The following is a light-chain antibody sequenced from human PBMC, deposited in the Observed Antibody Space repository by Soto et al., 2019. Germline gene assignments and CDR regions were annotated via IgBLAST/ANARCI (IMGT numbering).Light chain of an antibody. CDR1: QRISTW. CDR3: QQLRMYPST. J-gene: IGKJ4*01. V-gene: IGKV1-5*01. Sequence: DIQMTQSPSTLSASVGDRVTITCRASQRISTWLAWYQQKPGKAPKLLIYDATSLEGGVPLRFSGGGSGTEFTLTINRLQAEDFATYYCQQLRMYPSTFGGGTKV. CDR2: DAT.